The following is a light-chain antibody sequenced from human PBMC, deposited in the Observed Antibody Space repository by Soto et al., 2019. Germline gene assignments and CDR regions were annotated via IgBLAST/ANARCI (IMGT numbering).Light chain of an antibody. CDR1: QSISFY. CDR3: QQSYTTPRFT. V-gene: IGKV1-39*01. CDR2: VAS. Sequence: DIQMTQSPSSLSAYVGDRVTISCRASQSISFYLNWYRQRPGKAPELLIYVASTLHHGVPSRFSGRGSGTDFTLTITTLQPEDFATYYCQQSYTTPRFTFGPGTKVDV. J-gene: IGKJ3*01.